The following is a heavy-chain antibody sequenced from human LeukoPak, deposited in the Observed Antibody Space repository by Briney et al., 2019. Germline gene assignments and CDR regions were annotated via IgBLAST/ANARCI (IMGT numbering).Heavy chain of an antibody. V-gene: IGHV3-23*01. CDR3: AKEKDTAMVRLFGGGYFDY. J-gene: IGHJ4*02. CDR2: ISGSGGST. Sequence: PGGSLRLSCAASGFTFSSYAMSWVRQAPGKGLEWVSAISGSGGSTYYADSVKGRFTISRDNSKNTLYLQMNSLRAEDTAVYYCAKEKDTAMVRLFGGGYFDYWGQGTLVTVSS. D-gene: IGHD5-18*01. CDR1: GFTFSSYA.